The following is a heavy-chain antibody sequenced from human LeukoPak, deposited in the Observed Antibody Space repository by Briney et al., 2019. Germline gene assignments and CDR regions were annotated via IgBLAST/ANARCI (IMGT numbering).Heavy chain of an antibody. J-gene: IGHJ4*02. Sequence: GGSLRLSCAVSGFTFSSHAMTWVRQAPGKGLEWVSGISISGDITYYADSVQGRFIISRDNSKNTVYLQMNSLRVEDTAVYYCANEEVPNDYWGQGTLVTVS. CDR1: GFTFSSHA. CDR2: ISISGDIT. V-gene: IGHV3-23*01. CDR3: ANEEVPNDY. D-gene: IGHD4/OR15-4a*01.